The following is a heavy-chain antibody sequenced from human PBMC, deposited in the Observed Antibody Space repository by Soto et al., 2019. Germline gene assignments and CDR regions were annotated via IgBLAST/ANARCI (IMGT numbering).Heavy chain of an antibody. D-gene: IGHD2-15*01. J-gene: IGHJ6*02. CDR2: IYWDDDK. CDR1: GFSRSTSEEG. V-gene: IGHV2-5*02. Sequence: ASTLVNPTQTLALSCTFCGFSRSTSEEGVAWIRQPPGKALEWLALIYWDDDKRYRPSLETRLTITKDTSKNQVVLTMTNMDSVDTATYYCAYLPCSGGSCYWFSYSGMDVWGHGTTVTVSS. CDR3: AYLPCSGGSCYWFSYSGMDV.